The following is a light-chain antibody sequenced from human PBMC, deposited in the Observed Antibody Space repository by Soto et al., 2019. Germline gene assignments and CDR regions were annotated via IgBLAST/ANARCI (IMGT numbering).Light chain of an antibody. CDR1: QSVSGSY. V-gene: IGKV3-20*01. CDR3: QQYATRPWT. J-gene: IGKJ1*01. CDR2: DAS. Sequence: EIVLTQSPGTLSLSPGERATLSCRARQSVSGSYLAWYQQKPGQSPRLLIYDASSRATSIPDRFSGSGSGTDFTLTISRLEPEDFAVYYCQQYATRPWTFGQGTKVESK.